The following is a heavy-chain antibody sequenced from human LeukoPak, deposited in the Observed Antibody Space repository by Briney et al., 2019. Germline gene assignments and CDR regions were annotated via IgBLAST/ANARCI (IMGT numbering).Heavy chain of an antibody. D-gene: IGHD3-16*02. V-gene: IGHV1-8*01. CDR1: GYTFTSYD. Sequence: GASVKVSCKASGYTFTSYDINWVRQATGQGLESMGWMNPNSGNTGYAQKFQGRVTMTRNTSISTAYVELSSLRSEDTAVYYCARVTFGGVVADFAYWGQGTLVTVSS. CDR2: MNPNSGNT. CDR3: ARVTFGGVVADFAY. J-gene: IGHJ4*02.